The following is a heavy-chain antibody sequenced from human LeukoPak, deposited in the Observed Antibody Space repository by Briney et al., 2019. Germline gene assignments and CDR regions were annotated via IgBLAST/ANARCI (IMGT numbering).Heavy chain of an antibody. D-gene: IGHD1-26*01. Sequence: ASVKVSCKASGYTFTSYDINWVRQATGQGLEWMGWMNPNSGNTGYAQKFQGRVTITRNTSISTAYMELSSLRSEDTAVYYCARVTAATYAVDFDYWGQGTLVTVSS. CDR2: MNPNSGNT. J-gene: IGHJ4*02. CDR3: ARVTAATYAVDFDY. CDR1: GYTFTSYD. V-gene: IGHV1-8*03.